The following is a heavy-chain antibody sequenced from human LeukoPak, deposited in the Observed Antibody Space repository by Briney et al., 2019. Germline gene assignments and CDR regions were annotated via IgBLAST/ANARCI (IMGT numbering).Heavy chain of an antibody. J-gene: IGHJ4*02. D-gene: IGHD6-19*01. Sequence: TSETLSLTCAVSGGSISSGGYSWSWIRQPPGKGLEWIGYIYHSGSTYYNPSLKSRVTISVDRSKNQFSLKLSSVTAADTAVYYCARGPYSSGWYEEAFDYWGQGTLVTVSS. CDR1: GGSISSGGYS. CDR2: IYHSGST. CDR3: ARGPYSSGWYEEAFDY. V-gene: IGHV4-30-2*01.